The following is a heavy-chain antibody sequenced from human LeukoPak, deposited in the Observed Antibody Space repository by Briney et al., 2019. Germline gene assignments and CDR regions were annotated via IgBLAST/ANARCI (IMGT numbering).Heavy chain of an antibody. J-gene: IGHJ4*02. CDR1: GFTFSSYS. CDR2: ISSSSSSTI. Sequence: PGGSLRLSCAASGFTFSSYSMNWVRQAPGKGLEWVSYISSSSSSTIYYADSVKGRFTISRGNAKNSLYLQVNSLRDEDTAVYYCARDRGSDFDYWGQGTLVTVSS. V-gene: IGHV3-48*02. D-gene: IGHD5-12*01. CDR3: ARDRGSDFDY.